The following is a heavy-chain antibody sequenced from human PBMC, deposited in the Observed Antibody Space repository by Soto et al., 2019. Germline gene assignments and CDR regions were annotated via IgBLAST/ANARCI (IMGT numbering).Heavy chain of an antibody. Sequence: EVEVVESGGGLVKPGGSLRLSCAASGFTFSDSGMNWVRQAPGKGLEWVSSISSTGSYTYHADSVKGRFTISRDNARNSLYLQMDSLRAEDTAMYYCARGAPSWSRPLYYMDVWGKGTTVTVSS. J-gene: IGHJ6*03. V-gene: IGHV3-21*01. CDR1: GFTFSDSG. CDR3: ARGAPSWSRPLYYMDV. D-gene: IGHD6-13*01. CDR2: ISSTGSYT.